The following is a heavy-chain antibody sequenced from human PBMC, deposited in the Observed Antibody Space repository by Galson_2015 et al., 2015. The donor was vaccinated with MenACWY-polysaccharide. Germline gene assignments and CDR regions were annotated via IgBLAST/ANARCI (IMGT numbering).Heavy chain of an antibody. CDR2: VYHTGST. CDR3: ARAKEIVMVGANIRRWGWFDA. V-gene: IGHV4-38-2*01. Sequence: ETLSLTCDVSGFPIRNGFYWGWIRQSPGKGLEHIGSVYHTGSTYSSPSLDSRLTLSVDTSKNRFSLRLSSVTAADTAMYYCARAKEIVMVGANIRRWGWFDAWGQGTLVTVSS. D-gene: IGHD2-15*01. J-gene: IGHJ5*02. CDR1: GFPIRNGFY.